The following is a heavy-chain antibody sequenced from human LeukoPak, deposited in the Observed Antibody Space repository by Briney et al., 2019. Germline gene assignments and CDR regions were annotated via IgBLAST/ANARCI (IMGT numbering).Heavy chain of an antibody. CDR3: ARDPGYSSGWYDAFDI. J-gene: IGHJ3*02. CDR1: GGSISNYY. V-gene: IGHV4-59*12. D-gene: IGHD6-19*01. Sequence: SETLSLTCTVSGGSISNYYWSWIRQPPGKGLEWIGYIYYSGSTNYNPSLKSRVTISVDTSKNQFSLKLSSVTAADTAVYYCARDPGYSSGWYDAFDIWGQGTMVTVSS. CDR2: IYYSGST.